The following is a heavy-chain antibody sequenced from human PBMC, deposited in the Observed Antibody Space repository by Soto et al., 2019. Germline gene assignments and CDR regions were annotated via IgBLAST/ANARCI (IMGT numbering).Heavy chain of an antibody. CDR3: ARGRITMVRGVIITPPYYYGMDV. V-gene: IGHV4-30-4*01. Sequence: QVQLQESGPGLVKPSQTLSLTCTVSGGSISSGDYYWSWIRQPPGKGLEWIGYIYYSGSTYYNPSLKSRVTISVHTSKSQFSLKLSSVTAADTAVYYCARGRITMVRGVIITPPYYYGMDVWGQGTTVTVSS. D-gene: IGHD3-10*01. CDR1: GGSISSGDYY. CDR2: IYYSGST. J-gene: IGHJ6*02.